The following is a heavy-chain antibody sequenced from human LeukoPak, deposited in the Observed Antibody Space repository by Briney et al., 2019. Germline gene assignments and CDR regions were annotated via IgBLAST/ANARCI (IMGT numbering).Heavy chain of an antibody. J-gene: IGHJ4*02. D-gene: IGHD3-16*01. CDR2: MHYSGST. Sequence: SETLSLTCTVSGGSISSSSYYWGWIRQPPGKGLEWIGTMHYSGSTYYNAALKSRVTISVDTSKNQLSLKLSSVTAADTAVYYFARQKLIGGWKVDYWGQGTLVTVSS. CDR1: GGSISSSSYY. CDR3: ARQKLIGGWKVDY. V-gene: IGHV4-39*01.